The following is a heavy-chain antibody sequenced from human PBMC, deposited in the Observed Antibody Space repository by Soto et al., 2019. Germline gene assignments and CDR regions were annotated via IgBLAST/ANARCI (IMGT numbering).Heavy chain of an antibody. V-gene: IGHV1-69*13. J-gene: IGHJ5*02. D-gene: IGHD1-26*01. CDR3: ASEEMGATTRSSYNWFDP. CDR2: IIPIFGTA. Sequence: GASVKVSCKASGGTVSSYAISWVRQAPGQGLEWMGGIIPIFGTANYAQKFQGRVTITADESTSTAYMELSSLRSEDTAVYYCASEEMGATTRSSYNWFDPWGQGTRVTFSS. CDR1: GGTVSSYA.